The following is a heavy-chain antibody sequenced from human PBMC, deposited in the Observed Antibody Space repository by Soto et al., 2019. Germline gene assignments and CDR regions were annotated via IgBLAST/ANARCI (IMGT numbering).Heavy chain of an antibody. CDR2: ISSSSSYI. Sequence: EVQLVESGGGLVKPGGSLRLSCAASGFTFSSYSMNWVRQAPGKGLEWVSSISSSSSYIYYADSVKGRFTISRDNAKNSLYLQMNSLRAEDTAVYFCARVTALMTTVVCDYWGQGTLVTVSS. J-gene: IGHJ4*02. CDR1: GFTFSSYS. V-gene: IGHV3-21*01. CDR3: ARVTALMTTVVCDY. D-gene: IGHD4-4*01.